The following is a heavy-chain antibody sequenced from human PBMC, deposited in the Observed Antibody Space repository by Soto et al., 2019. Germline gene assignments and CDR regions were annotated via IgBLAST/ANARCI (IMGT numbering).Heavy chain of an antibody. J-gene: IGHJ6*02. Sequence: SGGSLRLFCAASGFTFSNDWMHWVRQAPGKGLVWVSRINSDGSSTSYADSVKGRFTISRDNAKNTLYLQMNSLRAEDTAVYYWARDEETFFYYYYYVMAFWVQGTTVTVSS. D-gene: IGHD3-3*01. CDR3: ARDEETFFYYYYYVMAF. V-gene: IGHV3-74*01. CDR2: INSDGSST. CDR1: GFTFSNDW.